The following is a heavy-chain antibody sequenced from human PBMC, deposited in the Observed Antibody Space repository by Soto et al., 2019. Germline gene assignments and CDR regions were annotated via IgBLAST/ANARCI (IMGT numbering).Heavy chain of an antibody. Sequence: ASVKVSCKASGYTFTSYGISWVRQAPGQGLEWMGWISAYNGNTNYAQKLQGRVTMTTDTSTSTAYMELRSLRSDDTAVYYCAREVTYYDFWSGYYENWFEPWGQGTLVTVSS. J-gene: IGHJ5*02. D-gene: IGHD3-3*01. CDR3: AREVTYYDFWSGYYENWFEP. CDR1: GYTFTSYG. CDR2: ISAYNGNT. V-gene: IGHV1-18*01.